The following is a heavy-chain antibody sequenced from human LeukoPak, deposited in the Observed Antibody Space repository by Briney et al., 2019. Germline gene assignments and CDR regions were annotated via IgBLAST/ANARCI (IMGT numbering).Heavy chain of an antibody. CDR3: AKSTRAVMAMMDV. CDR2: ISWNSGTI. CDR1: GFTFDDYA. V-gene: IGHV3-9*01. Sequence: GGSLRLSCAASGFTFDDYAMHWVRQAPGKGLEWVSGISWNSGTIGYADSVKGRFTISRDNAKNSLFLQMNSLRAEDTAVYFCAKSTRAVMAMMDVWGKGTTVTVSS. D-gene: IGHD3-16*01. J-gene: IGHJ6*04.